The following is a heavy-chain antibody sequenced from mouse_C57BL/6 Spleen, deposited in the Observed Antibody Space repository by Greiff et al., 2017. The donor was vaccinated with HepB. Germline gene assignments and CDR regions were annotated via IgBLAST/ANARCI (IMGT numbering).Heavy chain of an antibody. CDR1: GFTFSSYA. V-gene: IGHV5-9-1*02. J-gene: IGHJ2*01. Sequence: EVQLQESGEGLVKPGGSLKLSCAASGFTFSSYAMSWVRQTPEKRLEWVAYISSGGDYIYYADTVKGRFTISRDNARNTLYLQMSSLKSEDTAMYYCTRDPLDGYFFFDYWGQGTTLTVSS. CDR2: ISSGGDYI. CDR3: TRDPLDGYFFFDY. D-gene: IGHD2-3*01.